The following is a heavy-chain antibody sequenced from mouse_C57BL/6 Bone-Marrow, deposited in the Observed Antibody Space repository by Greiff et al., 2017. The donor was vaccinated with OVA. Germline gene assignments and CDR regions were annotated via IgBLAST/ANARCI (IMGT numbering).Heavy chain of an antibody. Sequence: QVQLKQSGAELARPGASVKLSCKASGYTFTSYGISWVKQRTGQGLEWIVEIYPRSGNTYYNEKFKGKATLTADKSSSTAYMERRSLTSEDSAVYFCARGSTTKDYFDYWGQGTTLTVSS. CDR1: GYTFTSYG. D-gene: IGHD1-1*01. CDR3: ARGSTTKDYFDY. J-gene: IGHJ2*01. CDR2: IYPRSGNT. V-gene: IGHV1-81*01.